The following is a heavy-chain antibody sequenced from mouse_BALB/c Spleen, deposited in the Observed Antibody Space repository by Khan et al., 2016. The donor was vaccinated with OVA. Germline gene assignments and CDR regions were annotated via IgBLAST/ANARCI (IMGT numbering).Heavy chain of an antibody. CDR2: INTETGEP. Sequence: QIQLVQSGPELKKPGETVKISCKASGYTFTDYSMHWVKQAPGKGLKWMGWINTETGEPTYADDFKGRFAFSLETSASTAYLQINNLKNEDTATYFCARRDYFDYWGQEATLTISS. CDR1: GYTFTDYS. V-gene: IGHV9-2-1*01. CDR3: ARRDYFDY. J-gene: IGHJ2*01.